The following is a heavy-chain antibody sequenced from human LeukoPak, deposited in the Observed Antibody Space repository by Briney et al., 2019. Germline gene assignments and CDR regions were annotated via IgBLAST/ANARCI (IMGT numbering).Heavy chain of an antibody. V-gene: IGHV3-30*18. J-gene: IGHJ5*02. CDR1: GFTFSSYV. Sequence: PGRSLRLSCAASGFTFSSYVMHWVRQAPGKGLEWVAVISYDGSNKYYADSVKGRFTISRDNSKNTLYLQMNSLRAEDTAVYYCAKAGTTVTTYAWFDPWGQGTLVTVSS. CDR2: ISYDGSNK. D-gene: IGHD4-17*01. CDR3: AKAGTTVTTYAWFDP.